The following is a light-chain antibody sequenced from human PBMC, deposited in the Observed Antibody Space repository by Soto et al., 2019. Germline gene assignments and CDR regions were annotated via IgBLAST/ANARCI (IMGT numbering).Light chain of an antibody. CDR2: GAS. V-gene: IGKV3-15*01. CDR1: QSVSSN. Sequence: EIVMTQSPATLSVSPGERAALSCRASQSVSSNFAWYQQKPGQAPRLLMYGASTRATGIPARFSGSGSGTEFTLTISSLRSEDFAVYYCQQYNNWPYTFGQGTKLEIK. J-gene: IGKJ2*01. CDR3: QQYNNWPYT.